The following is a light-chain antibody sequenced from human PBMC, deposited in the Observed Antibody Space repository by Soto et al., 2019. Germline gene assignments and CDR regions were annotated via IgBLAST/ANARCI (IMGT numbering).Light chain of an antibody. V-gene: IGKV3-11*02. J-gene: IGKJ4*01. CDR3: QHRSNWPLT. CDR1: QSITTY. CDR2: DAS. Sequence: VLTQSPATVSLSPGERVTFSCRASQSITTYLAWHQQKPGQSPRLVIYDASSRAPGIPARFSGGGSGRDFTLTISSFEPEDAAIYYCQHRSNWPLTFGGGTKVEIK.